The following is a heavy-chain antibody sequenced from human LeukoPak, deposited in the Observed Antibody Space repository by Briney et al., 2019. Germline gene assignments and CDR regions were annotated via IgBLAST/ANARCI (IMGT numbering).Heavy chain of an antibody. CDR3: ARDSGYGVIRDFDY. D-gene: IGHD3-3*01. J-gene: IGHJ4*02. Sequence: PGGSLRLSCAASGFTFSDYYMSWIRQAPGKGLEWVSYISSSDNTIYYADSVKGRFTISRDNAKNSLYLQMNSLKAEDTAVYYCARDSGYGVIRDFDYWGQGTLVTVPS. CDR2: ISSSDNTI. V-gene: IGHV3-11*04. CDR1: GFTFSDYY.